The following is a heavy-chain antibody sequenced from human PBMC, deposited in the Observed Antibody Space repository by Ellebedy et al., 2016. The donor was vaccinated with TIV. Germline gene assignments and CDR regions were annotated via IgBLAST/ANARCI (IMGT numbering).Heavy chain of an antibody. CDR3: AKGKHTSGWYKPWIDY. J-gene: IGHJ4*02. V-gene: IGHV1-46*01. CDR2: INPSGGGT. Sequence: AASVKVSCKASGYTFTSHYIHWVRHAPGQGLEWMAIINPSGGGTDYTHKFHRRVTMTRDTSTSTVYMELSSLRSEETAVYYCAKGKHTSGWYKPWIDYWGQGTLVTVSS. CDR1: GYTFTSHY. D-gene: IGHD6-19*01.